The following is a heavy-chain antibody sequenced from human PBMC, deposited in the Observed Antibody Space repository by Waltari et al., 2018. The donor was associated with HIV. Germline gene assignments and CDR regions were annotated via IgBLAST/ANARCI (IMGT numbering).Heavy chain of an antibody. Sequence: EVRLEQSGAEVKKPGESLTISCKASGYRISTYWIGWVRQMPGKGLEWMVIILPDDSKTKDSPSFQGQVTISVDKSIATAYLQWSSLKASDTAIYYCARPGLAYCGGDCYYHYWSRGTLVTVSP. J-gene: IGHJ4*02. CDR3: ARPGLAYCGGDCYYHY. V-gene: IGHV5-51*01. D-gene: IGHD2-21*02. CDR1: GYRISTYW. CDR2: ILPDDSKT.